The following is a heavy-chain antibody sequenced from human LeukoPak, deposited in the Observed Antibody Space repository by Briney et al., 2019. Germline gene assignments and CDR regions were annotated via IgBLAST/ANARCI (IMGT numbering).Heavy chain of an antibody. CDR3: AGNNYASGTFLVY. CDR1: GFTVGSNY. V-gene: IGHV3-66*02. J-gene: IGHJ4*02. D-gene: IGHD3-10*01. Sequence: GRSLRLSCAASGFTVGSNYMNWVRQAPGKGFEWVPSIYSGGSTDYADSVKGRFTIFRDSTKNTVYLQMNSLRSDDTAVYYCAGNNYASGTFLVYWGQGTLVTVSS. CDR2: IYSGGST.